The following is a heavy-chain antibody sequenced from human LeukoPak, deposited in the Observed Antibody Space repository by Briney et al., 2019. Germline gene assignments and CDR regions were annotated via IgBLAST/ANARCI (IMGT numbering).Heavy chain of an antibody. CDR2: INHSGST. CDR3: AREGGDSGYDYGWFDP. CDR1: GGSFSGYY. D-gene: IGHD5-12*01. J-gene: IGHJ5*02. Sequence: SETLSLTCAVYGGSFSGYYWSWIRQPPGKGLEWIGEINHSGSTNYNPSLKSRVTISVDTSKNQFPLKLSSVTAADTAVYYCAREGGDSGYDYGWFDPWGQGTLVTVSS. V-gene: IGHV4-34*01.